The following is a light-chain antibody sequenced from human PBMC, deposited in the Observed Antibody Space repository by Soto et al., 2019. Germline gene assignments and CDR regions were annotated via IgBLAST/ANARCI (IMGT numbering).Light chain of an antibody. CDR1: EGISRD. CDR3: LQHRTYPWT. CDR2: AAS. Sequence: DTQMTQSPSSLSAAVGDRVTITCRASEGISRDLGWFQLKPGEAPKRLIYAASSLQAGVPSRFSGSGSGTGFNLTINSLQPEDFATYYCLQHRTYPWTFDQGTKV. V-gene: IGKV1-17*01. J-gene: IGKJ1*01.